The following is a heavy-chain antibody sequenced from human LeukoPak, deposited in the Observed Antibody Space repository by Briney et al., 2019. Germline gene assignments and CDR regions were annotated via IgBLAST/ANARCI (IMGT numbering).Heavy chain of an antibody. D-gene: IGHD3-22*01. CDR1: GFTFSTYA. CDR2: ISYDGSNK. J-gene: IGHJ4*02. Sequence: GGSLRLSCAASGFTFSTYAMHWVRQAPGKGLEWVAVISYDGSNKYYADSVKGRFTISRDNSKNTLYLQMNSLRAEDTAVYYCARDLIVVVIKGEGADYWGQGTLVTVSS. CDR3: ARDLIVVVIKGEGADY. V-gene: IGHV3-30*04.